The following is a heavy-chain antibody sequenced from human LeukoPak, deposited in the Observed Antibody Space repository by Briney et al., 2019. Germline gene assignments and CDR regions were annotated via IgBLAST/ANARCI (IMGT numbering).Heavy chain of an antibody. J-gene: IGHJ5*02. D-gene: IGHD3-10*01. V-gene: IGHV3-74*01. Sequence: PGGSLRLSCAASGFTFSTYWMHWVRQAPGMGLVWVSRIDSDGSGASYADSVKGRFTISRDNAKNTLYLQMNSLRTEDTAVYYCARIGPSGSGSYFFLDHWGQGTLVTVSS. CDR3: ARIGPSGSGSYFFLDH. CDR2: IDSDGSGA. CDR1: GFTFSTYW.